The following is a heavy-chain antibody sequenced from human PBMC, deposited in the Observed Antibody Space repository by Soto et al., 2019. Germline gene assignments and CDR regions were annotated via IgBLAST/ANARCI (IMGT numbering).Heavy chain of an antibody. Sequence: EVQLLESGGGLVQPGGSLRLSCAVSGFSFSNSAMTWVRQAPGKGLEWVSGISGSGDITYNTDSVKGRFAISRDTSKNVVYVQMRSLRAEDTAVYYCAQVPQWVLRYHDWFFDYWGQGTLVTVSS. CDR3: AQVPQWVLRYHDWFFDY. J-gene: IGHJ4*02. CDR2: ISGSGDIT. CDR1: GFSFSNSA. V-gene: IGHV3-23*01. D-gene: IGHD3-9*01.